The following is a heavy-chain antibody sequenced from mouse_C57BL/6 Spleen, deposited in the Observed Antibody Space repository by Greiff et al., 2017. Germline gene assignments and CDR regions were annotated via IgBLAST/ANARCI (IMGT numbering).Heavy chain of an antibody. CDR2: IYPGSGNT. J-gene: IGHJ3*01. Sequence: VQLQQSGAELVRPGASVKLSCKASGYTFTDYYINWVKQRPGQGLEWIARIYPGSGNTYYNEKFKGKATLTAEKSSSTAYMQLSSLTSEDSAVYFWARSRGSDWGQGTLVTVSA. CDR3: ARSRGSD. V-gene: IGHV1-76*01. D-gene: IGHD3-2*02. CDR1: GYTFTDYY.